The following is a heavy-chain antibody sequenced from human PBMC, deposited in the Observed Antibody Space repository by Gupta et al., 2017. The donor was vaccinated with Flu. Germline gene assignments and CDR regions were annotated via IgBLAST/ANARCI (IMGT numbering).Heavy chain of an antibody. CDR1: GGSFSGYY. V-gene: IGHV4-34*01. CDR2: INHSGST. J-gene: IGHJ3*02. D-gene: IGHD6-19*01. CDR3: ARGRRQSGAFDI. Sequence: QVQLQQWGAGLLKPSETLSLTCAVYGGSFSGYYWSWIRQPPGKGLEWIGEINHSGSTNYNPSLKSRVTISVDRSKNQFSLKLSSVTAADTAVYYCARGRRQSGAFDIWGQGTMVTVSS.